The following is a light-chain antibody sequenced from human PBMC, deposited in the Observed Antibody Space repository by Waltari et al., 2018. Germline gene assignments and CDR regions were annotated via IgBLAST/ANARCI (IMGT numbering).Light chain of an antibody. CDR1: QSVSSS. Sequence: EIVLTQSPATLSLSSGDSATLSCRASQSVSSSLAWYQPRPGQAPRLLIYDASNRATGIPARFSGSGSGTDFTLTISSLEPEDFAVYYCQQRSSWPLTFGGGTKVEVK. CDR3: QQRSSWPLT. J-gene: IGKJ4*01. V-gene: IGKV3-11*01. CDR2: DAS.